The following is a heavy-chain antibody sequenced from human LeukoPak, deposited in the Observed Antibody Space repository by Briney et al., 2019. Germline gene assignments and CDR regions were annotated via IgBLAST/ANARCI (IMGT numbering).Heavy chain of an antibody. CDR3: ARGERGSLFYYYYMDV. D-gene: IGHD3-16*01. J-gene: IGHJ6*03. Sequence: SETLSLTCTVSGGSISSGSYYWSWIRQPAGKGLEWIGRIYTSGSTNYNPSLKSRVTMSVDTSKNQFSLKLSSVTAADTAVYYCARGERGSLFYYYYMDVWGKGTTVTVSS. V-gene: IGHV4-61*02. CDR2: IYTSGST. CDR1: GGSISSGSYY.